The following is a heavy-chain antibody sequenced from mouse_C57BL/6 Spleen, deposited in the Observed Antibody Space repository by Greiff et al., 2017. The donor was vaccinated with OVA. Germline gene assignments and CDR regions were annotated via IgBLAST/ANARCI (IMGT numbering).Heavy chain of an antibody. J-gene: IGHJ3*01. CDR3: VESNYSWFAY. Sequence: QVQLQQPGAELVKPGASVKLSCTASGYTFTSYWMHWVKQTPGQGLEWIGMIHPNSGSTNYNEKFKSKATLAVDKSSSTAYMQLSSLTSEDSAVYECVESNYSWFAYWGQGTLVTVSA. D-gene: IGHD2-5*01. V-gene: IGHV1-64*01. CDR2: IHPNSGST. CDR1: GYTFTSYW.